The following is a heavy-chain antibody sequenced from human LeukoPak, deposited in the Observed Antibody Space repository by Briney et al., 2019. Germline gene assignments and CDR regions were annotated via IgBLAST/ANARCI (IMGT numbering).Heavy chain of an antibody. CDR3: ARDPRPLELEVPAASYGMAV. CDR2: INPSGGST. V-gene: IGHV1-46*01. Sequence: ASVKVSCKASGYTFTSYYMHWVRQAPGQGLEWMGIINPSGGSTSYAQKFQGRVTMTRDTSTSTVYMELSSLRSEDTAVYYCARDPRPLELEVPAASYGMAVCGKGTTVTVSS. D-gene: IGHD2-2*01. CDR1: GYTFTSYY. J-gene: IGHJ6*04.